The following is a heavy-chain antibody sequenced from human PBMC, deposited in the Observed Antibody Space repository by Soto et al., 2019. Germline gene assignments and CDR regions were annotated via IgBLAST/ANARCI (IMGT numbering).Heavy chain of an antibody. CDR1: GFTFSSYG. V-gene: IGHV3-30*18. D-gene: IGHD6-13*01. J-gene: IGHJ6*02. CDR2: ISYDGSNK. Sequence: QVQLVESGGGVVQPGRSLRLSCAASGFTFSSYGMHWVRQAPGKGLEWVAVISYDGSNKYYADSVKGRFTISRDNSKNTLYLQMTRLRAEDTAVYYCAKDKDWQQLPYYYYGMGVWGQGTTVTVSS. CDR3: AKDKDWQQLPYYYYGMGV.